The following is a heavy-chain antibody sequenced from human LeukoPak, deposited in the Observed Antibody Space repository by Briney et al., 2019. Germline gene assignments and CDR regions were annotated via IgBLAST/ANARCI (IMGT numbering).Heavy chain of an antibody. CDR3: AGYTSGWFGP. Sequence: GESLKISCQASGYSFTSSWIGWARQMPGKGLEWMAIINPGDSDTRYSPSFQGQVTISADKSISTAYLQWSSLKASDTAMYYCAGYTSGWFGPWGQGTLVTVSS. J-gene: IGHJ5*02. D-gene: IGHD2-2*02. CDR1: GYSFTSSW. V-gene: IGHV5-51*01. CDR2: INPGDSDT.